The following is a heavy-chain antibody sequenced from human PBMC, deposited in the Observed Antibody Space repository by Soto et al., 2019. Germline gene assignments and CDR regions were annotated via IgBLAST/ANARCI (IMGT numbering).Heavy chain of an antibody. J-gene: IGHJ4*02. Sequence: GGSLRLSCAASGFAFIGSAMHWVRQASGKGLEWVGRIRSKANSYATAYAASVKGRFTISRDDSKNTAYLQMNSLKTEDTAVYYCTTYSSSWYLWGQGTLVTVSS. CDR1: GFAFIGSA. V-gene: IGHV3-73*01. CDR3: TTYSSSWYL. CDR2: IRSKANSYAT. D-gene: IGHD6-13*01.